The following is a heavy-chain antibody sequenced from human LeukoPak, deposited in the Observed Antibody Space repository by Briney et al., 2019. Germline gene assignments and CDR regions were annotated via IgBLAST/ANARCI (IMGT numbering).Heavy chain of an antibody. CDR3: ARFYCSSTSCYTYYFDY. CDR2: IYYSGST. Sequence: SDTLSLTCTVSGGSISSYYWSWIRQPPGKGLEWIGYIYYSGSTNYYPSLKSRVTISVDTSKNQFSLKLSSVTAADTAVYYCARFYCSSTSCYTYYFDYWGQGTLVTVSS. CDR1: GGSISSYY. V-gene: IGHV4-59*07. D-gene: IGHD2-2*02. J-gene: IGHJ4*02.